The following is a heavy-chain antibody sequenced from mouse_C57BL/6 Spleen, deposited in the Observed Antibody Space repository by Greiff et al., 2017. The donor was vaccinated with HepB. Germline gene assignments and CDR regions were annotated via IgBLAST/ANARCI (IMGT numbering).Heavy chain of an antibody. CDR3: TREITSDY. CDR2: IDPETGGT. J-gene: IGHJ2*01. D-gene: IGHD1-1*01. V-gene: IGHV1-15*01. Sequence: VKVVESGAELVRPGASVTLSCKASGYTFTDYEMHWVKQTPVHGLEWIGAIDPETGGTAYNQKFKGKAILTADKSSSTAYMELRSLTSEDSAVYYCTREITSDYWGQGTTLTVSS. CDR1: GYTFTDYE.